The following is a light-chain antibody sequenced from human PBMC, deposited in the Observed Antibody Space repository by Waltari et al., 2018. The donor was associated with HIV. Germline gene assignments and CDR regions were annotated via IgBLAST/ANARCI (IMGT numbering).Light chain of an antibody. Sequence: DIRLTQSPSPLSPSAGARVAITCRAGQNVGAFLAWYQQKPGKPPKLLIFQASILEGGVPSRFSGSVSGSDFTLTINGLQSDDFATYYCHQYASFSGTFGQGTKVEL. CDR3: HQYASFSGT. CDR1: QNVGAF. CDR2: QAS. V-gene: IGKV1-5*03. J-gene: IGKJ2*01.